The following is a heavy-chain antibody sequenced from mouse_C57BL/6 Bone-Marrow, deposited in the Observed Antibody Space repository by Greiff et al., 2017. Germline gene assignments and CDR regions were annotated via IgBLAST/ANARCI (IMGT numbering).Heavy chain of an antibody. CDR1: GYTFTDYY. CDR3: ARRRFITTVVPYWYFDV. Sequence: EVQLQQSGPELVKPGASVKISCKASGYTFTDYYMNWVKQRHGTSLEWIGDINPNNGGTSYNQKFKGKATLTVDKSSSTAYMELRSLTSEVSAVYYCARRRFITTVVPYWYFDVWGKVTSVTVSS. CDR2: INPNNGGT. J-gene: IGHJ1*03. V-gene: IGHV1-26*01. D-gene: IGHD1-1*01.